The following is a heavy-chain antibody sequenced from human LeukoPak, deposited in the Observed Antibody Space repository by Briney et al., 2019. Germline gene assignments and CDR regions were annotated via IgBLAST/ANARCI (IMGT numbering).Heavy chain of an antibody. CDR2: INPNSGGT. CDR3: ATDAWGYYDSSGYYRQADY. J-gene: IGHJ4*02. D-gene: IGHD3-22*01. V-gene: IGHV1-2*06. CDR1: GYTFTGYY. Sequence: GASVKVSCKTSGYTFTGYYMHWVRQAPGQGLEWMGRINPNSGGTNYAQKFQGRVTMTRDTSITTAYMELSRLRSDDTAVYYCATDAWGYYDSSGYYRQADYWGQGTPVTVSS.